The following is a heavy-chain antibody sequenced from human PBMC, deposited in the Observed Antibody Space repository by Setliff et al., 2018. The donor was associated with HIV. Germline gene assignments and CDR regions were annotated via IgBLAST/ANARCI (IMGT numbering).Heavy chain of an antibody. V-gene: IGHV1-24*01. D-gene: IGHD2-15*01. Sequence: ASVKVSCKASGYTFTTYYIHWVRQAPGQGLEWMGGFDPEHDKTIYAQKFQGRVTMTEDTSTDTAYMQLNSLRSEDTAMYFCARGPNRYCNGGSCYSEGFDIWGQGTMVTVSS. CDR2: FDPEHDKT. CDR3: ARGPNRYCNGGSCYSEGFDI. CDR1: GYTFTTYY. J-gene: IGHJ3*02.